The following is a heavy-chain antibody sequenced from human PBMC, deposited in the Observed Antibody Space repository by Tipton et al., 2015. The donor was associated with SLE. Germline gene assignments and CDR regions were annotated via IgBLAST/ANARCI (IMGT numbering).Heavy chain of an antibody. J-gene: IGHJ6*03. CDR2: ISYDGSNK. D-gene: IGHD2-15*01. CDR1: GFTFNTYE. V-gene: IGHV3-30*04. Sequence: SLRLSCSASGFTFNTYEMNWVRQAPGKGLEWVAVISYDGSNKYYADSVKGRFTISRDNSKNTLYLQMNSLRAEDTAVYYCARDTLTPGCSGGSCYSEYMDVWGKGTTVTVSS. CDR3: ARDTLTPGCSGGSCYSEYMDV.